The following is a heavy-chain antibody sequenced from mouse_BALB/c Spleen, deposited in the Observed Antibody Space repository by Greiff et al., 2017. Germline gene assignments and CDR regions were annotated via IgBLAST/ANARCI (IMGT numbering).Heavy chain of an antibody. CDR1: GFNIKDTY. CDR2: IDPANGNT. Sequence: EVQLQQSGAELVKPGASVKLSCTASGFNIKDTYMHWVQQRPEQGLEWIGRIDPANGNTKYDPKFQGKATITADTSSNTAYLQLSSLTSEDTAVYYCARQLGLDGLAYWGQGTLVTVSA. CDR3: ARQLGLDGLAY. D-gene: IGHD3-1*01. V-gene: IGHV14-3*02. J-gene: IGHJ3*01.